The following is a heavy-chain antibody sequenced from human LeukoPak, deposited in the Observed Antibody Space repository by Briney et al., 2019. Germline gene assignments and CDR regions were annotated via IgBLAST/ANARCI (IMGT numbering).Heavy chain of an antibody. D-gene: IGHD6-19*01. Sequence: PGGSLRLSCAASGLTVSSNYMTWVRQAPGKGLEWVSVLYSGGSTYYADSVKGRVTISRDNSKNILYLQMNSLRAEDTAVYYCAKLKQWQPQRYFFEYWGQGALVTVAS. J-gene: IGHJ4*02. V-gene: IGHV3-53*01. CDR3: AKLKQWQPQRYFFEY. CDR2: LYSGGST. CDR1: GLTVSSNY.